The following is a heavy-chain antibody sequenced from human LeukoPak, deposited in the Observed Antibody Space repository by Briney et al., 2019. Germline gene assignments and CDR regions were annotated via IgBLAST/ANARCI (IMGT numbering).Heavy chain of an antibody. CDR2: IKQDGSEE. CDR3: VRGTNWAFDY. V-gene: IGHV3-7*05. CDR1: GFIFSTYW. Sequence: GGSLRLSCAASGFIFSTYWMSWVRQAPGKGLEWVANIKQDGSEEYYVDPVKGRFTISRDNAKNSLYLQMNSLRAEDSALYYCVRGTNWAFDYWGQGTLVTVSS. D-gene: IGHD7-27*01. J-gene: IGHJ4*02.